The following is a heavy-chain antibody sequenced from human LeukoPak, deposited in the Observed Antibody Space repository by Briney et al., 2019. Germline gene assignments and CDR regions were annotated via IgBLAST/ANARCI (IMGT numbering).Heavy chain of an antibody. CDR2: IYPCDSDT. CDR3: ARAYYCGGGGCKLEY. CDR1: GYSLNTYW. V-gene: IGHV5-51*04. J-gene: IGHJ4*02. Sequence: GESLKISWQGSGYSLNTYWIAGVRQMPGKGLEWRGIIYPCDSDTRYHPSFQGQITLSANKPINPAYLRWSSLKASDTAMYYCARAYYCGGGGCKLEYWGQGTLVTVSS. D-gene: IGHD2-21*01.